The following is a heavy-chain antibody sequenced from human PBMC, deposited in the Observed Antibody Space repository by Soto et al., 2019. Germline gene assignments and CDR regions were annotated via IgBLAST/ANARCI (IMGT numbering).Heavy chain of an antibody. V-gene: IGHV5-51*01. CDR1: GYXFTSYL. CDR2: IYPGDSDT. CDR3: ARLRPYGGNSGRWFDP. Sequence: EXLKICCKCSGYXFTSYLLVWVRHMPGKGLEWMGIIYPGDSDTRYSPSFQGQVTISADKSISTAYLQWSSLKASETAMYYCARLRPYGGNSGRWFDPWGQGTLATVS. J-gene: IGHJ5*02. D-gene: IGHD2-21*02.